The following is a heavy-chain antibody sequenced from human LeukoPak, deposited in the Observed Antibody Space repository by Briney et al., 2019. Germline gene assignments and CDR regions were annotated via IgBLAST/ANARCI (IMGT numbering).Heavy chain of an antibody. V-gene: IGHV7-4-1*02. D-gene: IGHD2-8*01. CDR3: AREHYLYCTKGICYSDYYYYGMDV. CDR2: INTNTGNP. J-gene: IGHJ6*02. Sequence: ASVKVSCKASGYTFTSYAMNWARQAPGQGLEWMGWINTNTGNPTYAQGFTGRFVFSLDTSVSTAYLQISSLKAEDTAVYYCAREHYLYCTKGICYSDYYYYGMDVWGQGTTVTVSS. CDR1: GYTFTSYA.